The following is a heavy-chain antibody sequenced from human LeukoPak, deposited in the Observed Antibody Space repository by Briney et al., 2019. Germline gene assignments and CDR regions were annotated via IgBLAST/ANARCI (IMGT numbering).Heavy chain of an antibody. CDR1: GYTFTSYA. J-gene: IGHJ4*02. CDR2: INTNTGNP. CDR3: ARTPYNYDSSGTHFDY. Sequence: ASVTVSCKASGYTFTSYAMNRVRQAPGQGLEWMGWINTNTGNPTYAQGFTGRFVFSLDTSVSTAYLQISSLKAEDTAVYYCARTPYNYDSSGTHFDYWGQGTLVTVSS. D-gene: IGHD3-22*01. V-gene: IGHV7-4-1*02.